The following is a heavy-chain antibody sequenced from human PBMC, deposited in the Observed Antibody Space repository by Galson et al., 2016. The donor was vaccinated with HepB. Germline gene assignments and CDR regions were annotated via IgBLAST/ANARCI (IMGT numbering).Heavy chain of an antibody. CDR3: ARDPSSSSWGLADY. CDR2: ISTSSSYI. CDR1: GFSFSGYS. V-gene: IGHV3-21*01. D-gene: IGHD2-2*01. J-gene: IGHJ4*02. Sequence: SLRLSCAASGFSFSGYSMNWVRQAPGKGLEWVSSISTSSSYIYYADSVKGRFTISRDNAKKSLYLQMNSLRAEDTAVYYCARDPSSSSWGLADYWGQGTLVTVSS.